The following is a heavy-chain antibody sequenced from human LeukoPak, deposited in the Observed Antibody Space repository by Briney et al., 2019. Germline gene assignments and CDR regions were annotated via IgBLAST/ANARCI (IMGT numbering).Heavy chain of an antibody. Sequence: GSVKVSCKASGYTFPSYYMHWGRQAPGQGLEWMGIINPSGGSTSYAQKFQGRVTMPRDTSTSTVYMELSSLRSEDTAVYYCARASSGGDYVWYFDYWGQGTLVTVSS. V-gene: IGHV1-46*01. J-gene: IGHJ4*02. CDR3: ARASSGGDYVWYFDY. D-gene: IGHD4-17*01. CDR1: GYTFPSYY. CDR2: INPSGGST.